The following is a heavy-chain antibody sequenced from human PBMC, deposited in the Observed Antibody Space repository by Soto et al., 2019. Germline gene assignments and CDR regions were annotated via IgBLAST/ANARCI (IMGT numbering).Heavy chain of an antibody. Sequence: PSETLSLSCTVSGSSVSSGSYYWSWIRQPPGKGLEWIGYIYYSGSTNYNPSLKSRVTISVDTSKNQFSLKLSSVTAADTAVYYCARDTVRGAVAGTEDYYYYGMDVWGQGTTVTVSS. V-gene: IGHV4-61*01. CDR2: IYYSGST. J-gene: IGHJ6*02. D-gene: IGHD6-19*01. CDR1: GSSVSSGSYY. CDR3: ARDTVRGAVAGTEDYYYYGMDV.